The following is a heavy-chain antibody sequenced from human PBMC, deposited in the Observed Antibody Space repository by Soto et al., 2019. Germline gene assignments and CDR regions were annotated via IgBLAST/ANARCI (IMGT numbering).Heavy chain of an antibody. D-gene: IGHD1-26*01. CDR2: TIPMFGTT. J-gene: IGHJ6*02. CDR1: GGTFSSYA. CDR3: ARTTGIVGASYSYYGMDV. V-gene: IGHV1-69*13. Sequence: WASVKVSCKASGGTFSSYAISWVRQAPGQGLEWMGGTIPMFGTTNYAQKFQGRVTITADESTSTAYMEVSSLRSEDTAMYYCARTTGIVGASYSYYGMDVWGQGTTVTVSS.